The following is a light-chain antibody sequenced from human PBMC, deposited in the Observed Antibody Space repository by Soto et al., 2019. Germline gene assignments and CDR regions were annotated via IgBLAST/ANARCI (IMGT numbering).Light chain of an antibody. Sequence: EIVMTQSPATLSVSPGEGATLSCKASQNVYNNLAWYQQRPGQPPRLLIYDASTRATGISARFSGSGYGTEFTLNISSLQSEDFAVYFCQQCRNWTLTFGGGTKVEIK. V-gene: IGKV3-15*01. J-gene: IGKJ4*01. CDR2: DAS. CDR3: QQCRNWTLT. CDR1: QNVYNN.